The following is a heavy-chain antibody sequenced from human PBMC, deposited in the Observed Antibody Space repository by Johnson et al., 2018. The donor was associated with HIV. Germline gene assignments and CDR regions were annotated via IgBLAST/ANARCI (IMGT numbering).Heavy chain of an antibody. CDR3: AGGYGSGSGDAFDI. CDR1: GFTFSSYA. CDR2: INSDGSST. J-gene: IGHJ3*02. Sequence: EVQLVESGGGVVQPGRSLRLSCAASGFTFSSYAMHWVRQAPGKGLEWVSRINSDGSSTSYADSVKGRFTISRDNAKNTLYLKMNSLRAEDTAVYYCAGGYGSGSGDAFDIWGQGTMVTVSS. D-gene: IGHD3-10*01. V-gene: IGHV3-74*02.